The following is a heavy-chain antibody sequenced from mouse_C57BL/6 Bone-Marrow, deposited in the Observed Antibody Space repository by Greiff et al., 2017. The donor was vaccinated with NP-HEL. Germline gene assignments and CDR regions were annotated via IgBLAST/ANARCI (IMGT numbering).Heavy chain of an antibody. CDR2: IYPRSGNT. D-gene: IGHD1-1*01. CDR1: GYTFTSYG. CDR3: ARWYYGSSFDY. J-gene: IGHJ2*01. Sequence: QVQLQESGAELARPGASVKLSCKASGYTFTSYGISWVKQRTGQGLEWIGEIYPRSGNTYYNEKFKGKATLTADKSSSTAYMELRSLTSEDSAVYFCARWYYGSSFDYWGQGTTLTVSS. V-gene: IGHV1-81*01.